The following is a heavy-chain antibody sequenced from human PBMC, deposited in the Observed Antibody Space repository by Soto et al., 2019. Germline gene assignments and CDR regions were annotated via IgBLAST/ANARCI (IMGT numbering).Heavy chain of an antibody. Sequence: QVQLVQSGAEVKKPGASVKVSCKASGYTFTSYGISWVRQAPGQGLEWMGWISAYNGNTNDARKLQGRVTMTTDTSTSTAYMELRSLRSDDTAVYYCARNPHWIQLWPNFDYWGQGTLVTVSS. CDR2: ISAYNGNT. D-gene: IGHD5-18*01. V-gene: IGHV1-18*01. CDR3: ARNPHWIQLWPNFDY. CDR1: GYTFTSYG. J-gene: IGHJ4*02.